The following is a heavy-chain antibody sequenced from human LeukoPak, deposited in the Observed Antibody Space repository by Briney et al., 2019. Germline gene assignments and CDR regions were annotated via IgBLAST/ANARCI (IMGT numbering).Heavy chain of an antibody. CDR2: IWYDGSNK. V-gene: IGHV3-33*08. CDR3: AGTCSGGSCYSDGFDY. D-gene: IGHD2-15*01. CDR1: GFTFSSSA. J-gene: IGHJ4*02. Sequence: GGSLRLSCAASGFTFSSSAMSWVRQAPGKGLEWVAVIWYDGSNKYYADSVKGRFTISRDNSKNTLYLQMNSLRAEDTAVYYCAGTCSGGSCYSDGFDYWGQGTLVTVSS.